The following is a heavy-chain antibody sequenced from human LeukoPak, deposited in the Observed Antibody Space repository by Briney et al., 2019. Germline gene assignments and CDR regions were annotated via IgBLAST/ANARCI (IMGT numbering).Heavy chain of an antibody. CDR3: ARAEPGSYSDFDY. CDR1: GFTFSRYT. D-gene: IGHD3-10*01. CDR2: ICSSSSYI. Sequence: PGGSLRLSCAASGFTFSRYTMNWVRQPPGKGLEWVSSICSSSSYIYYAASVKGRFTITRDNAKTSLYLQMNSLRAEDTAVYYCARAEPGSYSDFDYWGQGTLVTVSS. J-gene: IGHJ4*02. V-gene: IGHV3-21*01.